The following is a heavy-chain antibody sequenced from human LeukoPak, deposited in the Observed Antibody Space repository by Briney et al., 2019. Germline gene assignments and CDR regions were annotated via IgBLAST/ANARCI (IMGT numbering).Heavy chain of an antibody. D-gene: IGHD3-10*01. V-gene: IGHV1-2*02. CDR2: INPNSGGT. CDR1: EYTFTGYF. Sequence: GASVKVSCKASEYTFTGYFIHWVRQAPGQGLEWMAWINPNSGGTNYAQKFQGRVTMTRDTSISTAYMELSSLRSDDTAVYYCAGGTYYGPGLGYWGQGTLVTVSS. CDR3: AGGTYYGPGLGY. J-gene: IGHJ4*02.